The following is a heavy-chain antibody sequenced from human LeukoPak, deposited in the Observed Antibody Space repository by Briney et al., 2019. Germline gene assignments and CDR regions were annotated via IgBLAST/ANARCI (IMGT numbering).Heavy chain of an antibody. D-gene: IGHD2-2*01. Sequence: SETLSLTCAVYGGSFSGYYWSWIRQPPGKGLEWIGEINHSGSTNYNPSLKSRVTISVDTSKNQFSLKLSSVTAADTAVYYCARGRTGYQLLPTKKDYSYYYMDVWDKGTTVTVSS. CDR3: ARGRTGYQLLPTKKDYSYYYMDV. CDR2: INHSGST. CDR1: GGSFSGYY. J-gene: IGHJ6*03. V-gene: IGHV4-34*01.